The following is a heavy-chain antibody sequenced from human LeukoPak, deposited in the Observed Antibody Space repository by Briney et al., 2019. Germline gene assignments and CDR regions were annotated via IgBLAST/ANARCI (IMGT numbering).Heavy chain of an antibody. D-gene: IGHD6-13*01. CDR3: ARVDPGIAAASFDY. J-gene: IGHJ4*02. CDR1: GGSISSYY. CDR2: IYYSGST. V-gene: IGHV4-59*08. Sequence: PSETLSLTCTVSGGSISSYYWSWIRQPPEKGLEWIGYIYYSGSTNYNPSLKSRVTISVDTSKNQFSLKLSSVTAADTAVYYCARVDPGIAAASFDYWGQGTLVTVSS.